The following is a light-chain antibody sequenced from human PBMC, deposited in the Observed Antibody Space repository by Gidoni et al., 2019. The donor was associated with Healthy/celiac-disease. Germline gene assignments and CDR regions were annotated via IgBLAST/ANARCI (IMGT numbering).Light chain of an antibody. J-gene: IGKJ4*01. CDR3: QQTYSTPPLT. Sequence: DIQMTQSPSSLSASVGDRVTITCRASQSISSYLNWYQQKPGTAPNLLIYAASSLQSGVPSRFSGSGSGTDFTLTISSLQPEDFATYYCQQTYSTPPLTFGGGTKVDIK. V-gene: IGKV1-39*01. CDR1: QSISSY. CDR2: AAS.